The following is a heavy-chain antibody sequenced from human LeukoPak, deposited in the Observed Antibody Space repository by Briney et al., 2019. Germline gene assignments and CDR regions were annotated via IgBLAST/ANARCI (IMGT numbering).Heavy chain of an antibody. D-gene: IGHD1-20*01. CDR3: TRWSDNWNDVTDYYYMDV. J-gene: IGHJ6*03. CDR2: IRSKANSYAT. V-gene: IGHV3-73*01. Sequence: GGSLRLSCAASGFTFSGSAMHWVRQASGKGLEWVGRIRSKANSYATAYAASVKGRFTISRDDSKNTAYLQMNSLKTEDTAVYYCTRWSDNWNDVTDYYYMDVWGKGTTVTVSS. CDR1: GFTFSGSA.